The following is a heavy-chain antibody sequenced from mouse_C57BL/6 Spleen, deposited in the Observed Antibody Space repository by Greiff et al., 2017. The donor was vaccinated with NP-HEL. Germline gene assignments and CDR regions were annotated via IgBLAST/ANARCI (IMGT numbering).Heavy chain of an antibody. CDR2: IYPGSGST. CDR3: ARDYYGSSYGY. CDR1: GYTFTSYW. J-gene: IGHJ2*01. D-gene: IGHD1-1*01. V-gene: IGHV1-55*01. Sequence: QVQLQQPGAELVKPGASVKMSCKASGYTFTSYWITWVKQRPGQGLEWIGDIYPGSGSTNYNEKFKSKATLTVDTSSSPAYMQLSSLTSEDSAVYYCARDYYGSSYGYWGQGTTLTVSS.